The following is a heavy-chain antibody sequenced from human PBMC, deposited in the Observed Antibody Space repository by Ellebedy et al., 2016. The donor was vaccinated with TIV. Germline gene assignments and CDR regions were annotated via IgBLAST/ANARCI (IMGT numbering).Heavy chain of an antibody. V-gene: IGHV4-59*01. CDR2: IYYSGST. Sequence: SETLSLXXTVSGGSISSYYWSWIRQPPGKGLEWIGYIYYSGSTNYNPSLKSRVTISVDTSKNQFSLKLSSVTAADTAVYYCAREVAAAGNYYYYYYMEVWGKGTTVTVSS. CDR3: AREVAAAGNYYYYYYMEV. J-gene: IGHJ6*03. CDR1: GGSISSYY. D-gene: IGHD6-13*01.